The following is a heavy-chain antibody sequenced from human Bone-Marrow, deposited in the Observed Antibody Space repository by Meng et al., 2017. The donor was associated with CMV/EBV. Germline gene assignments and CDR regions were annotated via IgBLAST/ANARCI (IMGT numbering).Heavy chain of an antibody. V-gene: IGHV1-58*01. CDR3: ARGGWNFDY. J-gene: IGHJ4*02. D-gene: IGHD2-15*01. Sequence: SVKVSCKASGFTFTSSAVQWVRQARGQRLEWIGWIVVGSGNTNYAQKFQGRVTMTRDTSISTAYMELSRLGSDDTAVYYCARGGWNFDYWGQGTLVTVSS. CDR1: GFTFTSSA. CDR2: IVVGSGNT.